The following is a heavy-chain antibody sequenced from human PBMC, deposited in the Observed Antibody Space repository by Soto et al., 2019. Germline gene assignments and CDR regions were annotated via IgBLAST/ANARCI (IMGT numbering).Heavy chain of an antibody. CDR3: ARDEPYQLLSWVYYYGMDV. Sequence: SQTLSLTCAISGDSVSSNSAAWNWIRQSPSRGLEWLGRTYYRSKWYNDYAVSVKSRITINPDTSKNQFSLQLNSVTPEDTAVYYCARDEPYQLLSWVYYYGMDVWGQGTTVTVSS. J-gene: IGHJ6*02. D-gene: IGHD2-2*01. CDR2: TYYRSKWYN. CDR1: GDSVSSNSAA. V-gene: IGHV6-1*01.